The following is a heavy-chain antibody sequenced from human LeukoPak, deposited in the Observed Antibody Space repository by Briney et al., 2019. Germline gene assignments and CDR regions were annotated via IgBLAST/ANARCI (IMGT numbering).Heavy chain of an antibody. V-gene: IGHV3-43*02. CDR2: ISGDGGST. D-gene: IGHD5-18*01. Sequence: GGSLRLSCAASGFTFDDYAMHWVRQAPGKGLEWVSLISGDGGSTYYADSVKGRFTISRDNSKNSLYLQMNSLRTEDTALYYCAKDRTYVDTGHYYGMDVWGQGTTATVSS. CDR3: AKDRTYVDTGHYYGMDV. CDR1: GFTFDDYA. J-gene: IGHJ6*02.